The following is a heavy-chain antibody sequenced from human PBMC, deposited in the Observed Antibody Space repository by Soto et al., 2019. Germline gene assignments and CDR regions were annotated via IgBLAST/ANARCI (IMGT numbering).Heavy chain of an antibody. V-gene: IGHV4-39*01. CDR3: ASLGAAAGSNWFDP. CDR1: GGSISSSSYY. CDR2: IYYSGST. J-gene: IGHJ5*02. Sequence: PSETLSLTCTVSGGSISSSSYYWGWIRQPPGKGLEWIGSIYYSGSTYYNPSLKSRVTISVDTSKNQFSLKLSSVTAAATAVYYCASLGAAAGSNWFDPWGRGTLVIVSS. D-gene: IGHD6-13*01.